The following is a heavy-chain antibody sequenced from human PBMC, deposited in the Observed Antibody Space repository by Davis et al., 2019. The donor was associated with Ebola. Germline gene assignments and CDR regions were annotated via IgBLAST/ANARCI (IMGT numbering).Heavy chain of an antibody. V-gene: IGHV1-3*01. D-gene: IGHD7-27*01. J-gene: IGHJ4*02. CDR1: GYTFTSYA. Sequence: ASVKVSCKASGYTFTSYAMHWVRQAPGQRLEWMGWINAGNGNTKYSQKFQGRVTITRDTSASTAYMELSSLRSEDTAVYYCAREAALTLGPFDYWGQGTLVTVSS. CDR2: INAGNGNT. CDR3: AREAALTLGPFDY.